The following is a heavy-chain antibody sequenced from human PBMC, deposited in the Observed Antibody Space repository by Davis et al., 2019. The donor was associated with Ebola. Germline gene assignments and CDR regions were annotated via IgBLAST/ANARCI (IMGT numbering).Heavy chain of an antibody. CDR1: GYTFTSYG. V-gene: IGHV1-18*01. CDR3: ARDKLSYANYGDYGVYDY. Sequence: ASVKVSCKASGYTFTSYGISWVRQAPGKGLEWMGWISAYNGNTNYAQKLQGRVTMTTDTSKSTAYMELRSLRSDDTAVYYCARDKLSYANYGDYGVYDYWGQGTLVTVSS. CDR2: ISAYNGNT. J-gene: IGHJ4*02. D-gene: IGHD4-17*01.